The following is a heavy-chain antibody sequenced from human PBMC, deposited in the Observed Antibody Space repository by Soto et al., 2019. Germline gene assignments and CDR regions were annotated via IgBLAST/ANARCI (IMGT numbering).Heavy chain of an antibody. CDR1: GFAFATYD. V-gene: IGHV3-23*01. CDR2: ISGNGGKT. D-gene: IGHD3-22*01. CDR3: AKDLGSYYYDSSGSRIDF. J-gene: IGHJ4*02. Sequence: PGGSLRLSCAASGFAFATYDMNWVRQAPGKGLEWVPSISGNGGKTDYADSVKGRFTISRDNAKSTLYLQMNSLRAEDTAVYHCAKDLGSYYYDSSGSRIDFWGQGTLVTVSS.